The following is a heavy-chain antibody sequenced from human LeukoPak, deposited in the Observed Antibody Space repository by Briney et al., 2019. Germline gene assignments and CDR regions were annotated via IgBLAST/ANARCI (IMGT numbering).Heavy chain of an antibody. CDR1: GFTFSNSE. D-gene: IGHD3-10*01. CDR3: ARDLLGETGF. CDR2: ISSSGTTI. J-gene: IGHJ4*02. V-gene: IGHV3-48*03. Sequence: GGSLRLSCAASGFTFSNSEMNWVRQAPGKGLEWVSYISSSGTTIYYADSVKGRFTISRENAKNSLYLQMNSLRAEDTAVYYCARDLLGETGFWGQGTLVTVSS.